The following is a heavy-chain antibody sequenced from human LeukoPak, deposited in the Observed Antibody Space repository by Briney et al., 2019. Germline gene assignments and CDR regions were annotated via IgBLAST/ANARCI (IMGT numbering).Heavy chain of an antibody. D-gene: IGHD5-12*01. CDR2: IYATGIT. CDR3: ARGDSVGATRFDY. V-gene: IGHV4-4*07. Sequence: SETLSLTCTIAGGSFGSYHWNCIRQPAGKGLEWIGRIYATGITLYDPSLNSRVTMSVDTSRNQFSLKLTSLTAADTAVYYCARGDSVGATRFDYWGQGTLVTVSS. J-gene: IGHJ4*02. CDR1: GGSFGSYH.